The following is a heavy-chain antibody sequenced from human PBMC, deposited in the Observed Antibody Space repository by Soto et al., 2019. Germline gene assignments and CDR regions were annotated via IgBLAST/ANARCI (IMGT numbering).Heavy chain of an antibody. CDR1: GGPIISSNY. D-gene: IGHD4-17*01. V-gene: IGHV4-4*02. CDR2: IYHSGGT. CDR3: ASSCGDSSPRRGDVVHM. Sequence: QVQLRQSGPGLVRPSGTLSLTCAVSGGPIISSNYWTWVRQPPGKGLEWIGEIYHSGGTDYNPSLTIRVTISLDRSPITLSLNLTSVTAADTAVYYCASSCGDSSPRRGDVVHMWGHGTMVIVSS. J-gene: IGHJ3*02.